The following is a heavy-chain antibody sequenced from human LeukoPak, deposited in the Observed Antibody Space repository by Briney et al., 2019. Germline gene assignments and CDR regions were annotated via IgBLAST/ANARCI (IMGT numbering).Heavy chain of an antibody. CDR2: ISAYNGNT. CDR1: GYTFTSYG. D-gene: IGHD3-10*01. J-gene: IGHJ4*02. Sequence: GASVKVSCKASGYTFTSYGISWVRQAPGQGLEWMGWISAYNGNTNYAQKFQGRVTMTRDTSTSTVYMELSSLRSEDTAVYYCARGSGSYYQIDYWGQGTLVTVSS. V-gene: IGHV1-18*01. CDR3: ARGSGSYYQIDY.